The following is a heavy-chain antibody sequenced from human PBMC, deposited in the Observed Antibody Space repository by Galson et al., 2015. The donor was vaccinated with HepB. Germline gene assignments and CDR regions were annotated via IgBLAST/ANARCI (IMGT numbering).Heavy chain of an antibody. V-gene: IGHV3-23*01. CDR1: GFTVSSQV. CDR2: LTGRGGSP. CDR3: AKSKYNIGYYIEY. Sequence: SLRLSCAVSGFTVSSQVMTWVRQAPGKGLEWVSSLTGRGGSPYYADSVKGRFTISRDTSKNTLFLQMSSLGAGDTAVYYCAKSKYNIGYYIEYWGQGALVAVSS. D-gene: IGHD6-19*01. J-gene: IGHJ4*02.